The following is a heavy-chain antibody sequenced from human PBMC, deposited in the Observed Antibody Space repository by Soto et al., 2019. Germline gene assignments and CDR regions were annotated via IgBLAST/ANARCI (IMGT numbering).Heavy chain of an antibody. Sequence: QVQLVQSGAEVKKPGSSVKVSCRASGGTFNNYVINWVRQAPGQGLEWMAGIIPIFGTANYAQKFQGRVTITAAKSTRAAYMELNSLRSEDTAVYYCAGRCDGNSCLGHFDYWGQGTLVTVSS. CDR3: AGRCDGNSCLGHFDY. CDR2: IIPIFGTA. D-gene: IGHD2-21*02. CDR1: GGTFNNYV. J-gene: IGHJ4*02. V-gene: IGHV1-69*06.